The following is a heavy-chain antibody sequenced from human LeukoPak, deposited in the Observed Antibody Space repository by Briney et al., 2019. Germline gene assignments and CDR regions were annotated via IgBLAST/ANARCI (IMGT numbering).Heavy chain of an antibody. CDR2: IYFSGRT. Sequence: PSETLSLTCSVSGGSISSYYWSWLRQPPGKGLEWIGYIYFSGRTNYNPSLKSRVTISVDTSKSQFSLKLSSVTAADTAVYYCARHVTVTRSLDYWGQGTLVTVSS. D-gene: IGHD4-17*01. CDR3: ARHVTVTRSLDY. J-gene: IGHJ4*02. V-gene: IGHV4-59*08. CDR1: GGSISSYY.